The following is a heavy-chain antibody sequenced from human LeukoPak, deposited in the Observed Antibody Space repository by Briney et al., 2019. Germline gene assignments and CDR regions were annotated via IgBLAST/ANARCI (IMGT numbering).Heavy chain of an antibody. CDR3: AKTVTAIAPWYFDY. CDR2: MYYSGST. J-gene: IGHJ4*02. Sequence: SETLSLTCTVSGGSISSSSYYWGWIRQPPGEGLEWIGSMYYSGSTYYNPSLKSRVTMSVDTSKNQFSLKLSSVTAADTAVYYCAKTVTAIAPWYFDYWGQGTLVTVSS. D-gene: IGHD2-21*02. CDR1: GGSISSSSYY. V-gene: IGHV4-39*01.